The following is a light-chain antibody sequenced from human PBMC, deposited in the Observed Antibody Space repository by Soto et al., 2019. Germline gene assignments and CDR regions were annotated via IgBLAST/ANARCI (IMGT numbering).Light chain of an antibody. CDR3: QVWESSSDLWV. J-gene: IGLJ3*02. CDR1: RSNVGGNI. Sequence: SVLTQPPSASGTPGQRVTISGSGSRSNVGGNIVNWYQQLPGTAPKALIYRGNQRPSGVPDRFSGSNSENTATLTISRVEAGDEADYYCQVWESSSDLWVFGGGTKLTVL. V-gene: IGLV1-44*01. CDR2: RGN.